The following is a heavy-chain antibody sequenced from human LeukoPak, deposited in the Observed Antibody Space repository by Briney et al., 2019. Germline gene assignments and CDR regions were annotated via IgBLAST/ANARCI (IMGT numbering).Heavy chain of an antibody. V-gene: IGHV1-8*03. J-gene: IGHJ4*02. Sequence: GASVKVSCKASGYTFTTYDINWVRQATGQGLEWMGWMNPKSGNTGYAQKFQGRVTITRDTSISTAYMELSSLRSEDTAVYYCARVAGSIVYWGQGTLVTVSS. CDR1: GYTFTTYD. CDR3: ARVAGSIVY. CDR2: MNPKSGNT. D-gene: IGHD6-19*01.